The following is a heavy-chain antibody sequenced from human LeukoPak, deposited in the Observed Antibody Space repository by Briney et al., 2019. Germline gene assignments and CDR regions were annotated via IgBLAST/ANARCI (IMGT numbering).Heavy chain of an antibody. CDR1: GGSISSHY. CDR3: ARYYYYDSSCYYAYMDV. CDR2: FYYSEST. V-gene: IGHV4-59*11. D-gene: IGHD3-22*01. J-gene: IGHJ6*03. Sequence: KPSETLSLTCTVSGGSISSHYWSWIGQPPGKGLEWIGYFYYSESTNYIPSLKSRVTISVDTSKNQFSLELSSVTAADPAVYYCARYYYYDSSCYYAYMDVWGKGTTVTVS.